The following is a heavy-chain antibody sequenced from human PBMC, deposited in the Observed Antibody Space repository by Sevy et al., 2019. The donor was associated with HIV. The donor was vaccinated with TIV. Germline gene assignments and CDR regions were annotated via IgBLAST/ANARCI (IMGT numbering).Heavy chain of an antibody. CDR2: IAYDGSKD. J-gene: IGHJ6*02. V-gene: IGHV3-30*18. D-gene: IGHD1-1*01. CDR1: GFSFSTYG. Sequence: GGSLRLACVASGFSFSTYGMQWFRLAPGKGLEWVAVIAYDGSKDYYADSVKGRFTISRDNSKKTLHLQMNSVRGEDAALYYCAKEGAIGTMNYGMDVWGQGTAVTVSS. CDR3: AKEGAIGTMNYGMDV.